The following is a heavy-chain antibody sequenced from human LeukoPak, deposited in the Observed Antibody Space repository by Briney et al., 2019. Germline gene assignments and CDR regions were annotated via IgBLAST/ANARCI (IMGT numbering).Heavy chain of an antibody. V-gene: IGHV4-59*08. J-gene: IGHJ3*02. CDR3: ARLLDYDSSGDPDTFDI. D-gene: IGHD3-22*01. CDR2: FHHTAGT. Sequence: SETLSLTCTVSGDSISGDYWSWIRQSPGQGLKWIGYFHHTAGTRYNPSLQSRVTISIDTSRNHFSLKLNSLSAADTAVYFCARLLDYDSSGDPDTFDIWGQGTVVTVSS. CDR1: GDSISGDY.